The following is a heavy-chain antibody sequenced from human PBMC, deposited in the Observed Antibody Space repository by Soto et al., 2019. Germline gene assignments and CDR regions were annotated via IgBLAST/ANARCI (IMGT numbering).Heavy chain of an antibody. Sequence: QPGGSPRLSCVASGFTFSIYAMGWVCQAPGKGLEWVSSISGSGGSAYYTDSVKGRFTISRDNSKNTLYLQMNSLRAEDTAVYYCAKVQVGFDYWGQRTLVTVSS. CDR1: GFTFSIYA. J-gene: IGHJ4*02. CDR2: ISGSGGSA. CDR3: AKVQVGFDY. V-gene: IGHV3-23*01.